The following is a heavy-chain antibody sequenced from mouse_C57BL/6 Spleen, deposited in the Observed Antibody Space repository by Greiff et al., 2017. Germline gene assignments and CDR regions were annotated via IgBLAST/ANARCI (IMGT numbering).Heavy chain of an antibody. V-gene: IGHV1-53*01. J-gene: IGHJ1*03. CDR1: GYTFTSYW. Sequence: VQLQQPGTELVKPGASVKLSCKASGYTFTSYWMHWVKQRPGQGLEWIGSINPNNGGTNYNEKFKSKATLTVDKSSSTAYMQLSSLTSEDSAVYYCARDDGYYVWFCEVWGTGTTVTVSS. D-gene: IGHD2-3*01. CDR3: ARDDGYYVWFCEV. CDR2: INPNNGGT.